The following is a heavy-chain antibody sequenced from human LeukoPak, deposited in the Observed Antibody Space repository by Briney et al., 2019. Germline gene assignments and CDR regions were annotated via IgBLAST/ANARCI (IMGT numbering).Heavy chain of an antibody. CDR1: GLTVSSNY. V-gene: IGHV3-66*01. Sequence: PGGSLRLSCAASGLTVSSNYMTWVRQAPGKGLEGVSVIYSGGSTYYPDSVKRRFTISRDNSKNTLYLQMNSLRAEDTAVYYCAREYNNYDSHYFDYWGQGTLVTVPS. J-gene: IGHJ4*02. CDR3: AREYNNYDSHYFDY. D-gene: IGHD3-22*01. CDR2: IYSGGST.